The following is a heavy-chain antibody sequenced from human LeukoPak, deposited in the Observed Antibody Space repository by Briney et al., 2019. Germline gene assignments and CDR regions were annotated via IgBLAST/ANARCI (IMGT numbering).Heavy chain of an antibody. D-gene: IGHD3-10*01. CDR1: EFTFSNYG. CDR3: AKGTKDYYGSGSFYLSRDHFISR. Sequence: PGGSLRLSCAASEFTFSNYGMHWVRQAPGKGLEWVAFIRYDGSNKYLADSVKGRFTISRDNSKHTLDLQMNSLRAEDTAVYYCAKGTKDYYGSGSFYLSRDHFISRWGQRTLVTVSS. CDR2: IRYDGSNK. J-gene: IGHJ4*02. V-gene: IGHV3-30*02.